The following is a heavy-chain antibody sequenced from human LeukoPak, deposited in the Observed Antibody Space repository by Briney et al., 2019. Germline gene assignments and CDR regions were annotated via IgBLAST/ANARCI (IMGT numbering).Heavy chain of an antibody. CDR1: GFTVSTSY. CDR3: ARGSCSGGSCYPVWLDP. J-gene: IGHJ5*02. D-gene: IGHD2-15*01. CDR2: FYTGGST. Sequence: PGGSLRLSCAASGFTVSTSYMSWVRLAPGKGLEWVSVFYTGGSTYYADSVKGRLTISRDNSKNTLYLQMNSLRAEDTAVYYCARGSCSGGSCYPVWLDPWGKGTLVTVSS. V-gene: IGHV3-53*01.